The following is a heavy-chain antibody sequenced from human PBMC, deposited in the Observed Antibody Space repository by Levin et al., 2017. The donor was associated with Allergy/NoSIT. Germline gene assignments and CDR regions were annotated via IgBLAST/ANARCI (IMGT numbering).Heavy chain of an antibody. Sequence: KISCKASGGTFSSYAISWVRQAPGQGLEWMGGIIPIFGTANYAQKFQGRVTITADESTSTAYMELSSLRSEDTAVYYCARALVAYGSGSYDNPFDYWGQGTLVTVSS. J-gene: IGHJ4*02. D-gene: IGHD3-10*01. V-gene: IGHV1-69*01. CDR3: ARALVAYGSGSYDNPFDY. CDR2: IIPIFGTA. CDR1: GGTFSSYA.